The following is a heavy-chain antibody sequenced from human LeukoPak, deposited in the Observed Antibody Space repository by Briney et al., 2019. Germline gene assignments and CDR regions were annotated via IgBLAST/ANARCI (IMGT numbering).Heavy chain of an antibody. CDR3: ARTPIRGYSYGGFDP. Sequence: SETLSLTCTVSGGSISSSSYYWGWIRQPPGKGLEWIGSIYYSGSTYYNPSLKSRVTISVDTSKNQFSLKLSSVTAADTAVYYCARTPIRGYSYGGFDPWGQGTLVTVSS. D-gene: IGHD5-18*01. CDR1: GGSISSSSYY. V-gene: IGHV4-39*01. CDR2: IYYSGST. J-gene: IGHJ5*02.